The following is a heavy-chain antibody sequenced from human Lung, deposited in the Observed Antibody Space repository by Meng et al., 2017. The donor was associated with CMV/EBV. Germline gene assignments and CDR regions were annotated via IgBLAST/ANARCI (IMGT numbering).Heavy chain of an antibody. CDR1: GDTFSNLA. CDR2: IIPTFNTI. CDR3: VRDRIGWFDP. J-gene: IGHJ5*02. D-gene: IGHD2-15*01. Sequence: KVSCKASGDTFSNLAISLVRQTPGQGLEWMGGIIPTFNTIKYAQKFQGRLTITTDRSTSTAYMDLSSLRSDDTAVYYCVRDRIGWFDPWGQGTLVTVSS. V-gene: IGHV1-69*05.